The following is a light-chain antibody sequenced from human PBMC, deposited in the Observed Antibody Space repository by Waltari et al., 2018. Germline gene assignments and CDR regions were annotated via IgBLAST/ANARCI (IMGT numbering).Light chain of an antibody. CDR2: WAF. CDR1: QSVLSSSNNKNY. Sequence: DIVMTQSPDSLALSLGERATINCKSGQSVLSSSNNKNYLSWYQQKPGQPPKLLIYWAFTRQSGVPDRFSGSGSGTDFTLTISSLQAEDVAVYYCQQHYSSPRTFGQGTKVEVK. J-gene: IGKJ1*01. CDR3: QQHYSSPRT. V-gene: IGKV4-1*01.